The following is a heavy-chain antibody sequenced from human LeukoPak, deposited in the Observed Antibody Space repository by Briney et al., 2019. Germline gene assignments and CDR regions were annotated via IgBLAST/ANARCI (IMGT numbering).Heavy chain of an antibody. J-gene: IGHJ4*02. Sequence: GGSLRLSCAASGVTVSSNYMSWVRHAPGKGQEWVSVIYSGGSTYYADSVKGRFNISRDNSKNTLYLQLNSLRAEDTAVYYCARVKPGSAALDYWGQGTLVTVSS. CDR2: IYSGGST. D-gene: IGHD3-10*01. CDR3: ARVKPGSAALDY. CDR1: GVTVSSNY. V-gene: IGHV3-53*01.